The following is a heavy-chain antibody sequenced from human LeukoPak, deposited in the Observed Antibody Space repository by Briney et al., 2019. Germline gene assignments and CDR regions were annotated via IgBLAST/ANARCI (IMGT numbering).Heavy chain of an antibody. D-gene: IGHD6-25*01. CDR2: IYSDGST. Sequence: GGSLRLSCAASEFTVSSNYMSWVRQAPGKGLEWVSVIYSDGSTYYADSVKGRYPISRDNSKNMLYLQMNSLRADDTAVYYCARSRGYVVTGGMDVWGQGTTVTVSS. CDR3: ARSRGYVVTGGMDV. CDR1: EFTVSSNY. V-gene: IGHV3-53*01. J-gene: IGHJ6*02.